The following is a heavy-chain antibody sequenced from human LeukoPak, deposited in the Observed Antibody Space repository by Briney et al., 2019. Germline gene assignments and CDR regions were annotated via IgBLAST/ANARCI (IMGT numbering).Heavy chain of an antibody. CDR3: AREGGFYRPLDC. D-gene: IGHD6-25*01. CDR1: ARSVTTTNS. J-gene: IGHJ4*02. CDR2: VHLDGGI. Sequence: SHTHSLARGLAARSVTTTNSWTSVRQPPGKGLEWIGEVHLDGGINDDPSPGSRLTMSVDLSENHISLKLTSVTAAETAVFYCAREGGFYRPLDCSGQGTLVTV. V-gene: IGHV4-4*02.